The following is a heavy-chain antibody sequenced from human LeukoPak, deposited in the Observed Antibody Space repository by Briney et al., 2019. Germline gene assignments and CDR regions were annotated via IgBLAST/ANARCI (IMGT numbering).Heavy chain of an antibody. Sequence: PSETLSLTCTVSGYSISSGYYWGWIRQPPGKGLEWIGAVYSENTYYNPSLKSRVSISVDTSKNQFSLTMSSVTAADTAVYFCARGLEVRARVGYHYYMDVWGKGTTVTVSS. CDR3: ARGLEVRARVGYHYYMDV. CDR2: VYSENT. J-gene: IGHJ6*03. V-gene: IGHV4-38-2*02. D-gene: IGHD1-26*01. CDR1: GYSISSGYY.